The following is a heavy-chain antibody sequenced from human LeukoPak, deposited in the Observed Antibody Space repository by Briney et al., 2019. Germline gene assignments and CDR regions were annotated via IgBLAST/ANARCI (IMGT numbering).Heavy chain of an antibody. CDR3: ARDQYDFWSGYRPFDY. Sequence: ASVKVSCKTSGYSFTGYYIHWVRQAPGQGLEWMGWISAYNGNTNYAQKLQGRVTMTTDTSTSTAYMELRSLRSDDTAVYYCARDQYDFWSGYRPFDYWGQGTLVTVSS. CDR2: ISAYNGNT. V-gene: IGHV1-18*04. D-gene: IGHD3-3*01. CDR1: GYSFTGYY. J-gene: IGHJ4*02.